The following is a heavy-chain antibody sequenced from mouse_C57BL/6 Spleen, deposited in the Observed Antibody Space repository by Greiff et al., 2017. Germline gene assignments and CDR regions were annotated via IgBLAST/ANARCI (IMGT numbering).Heavy chain of an antibody. J-gene: IGHJ3*01. CDR2: IYPGDGDT. V-gene: IGHV1-82*01. D-gene: IGHD4-1*01. CDR1: GYAFSSSW. Sequence: VQLQQSGPELVKPGASVKISCKASGYAFSSSWMNWVKQRPGKGLEWIGRIYPGDGDTNYNGKFKGKATLTADKSSSTAYMQLSSLTSEDSAVYFCASNSSWFAYWGQGTLVTVSA. CDR3: ASNSSWFAY.